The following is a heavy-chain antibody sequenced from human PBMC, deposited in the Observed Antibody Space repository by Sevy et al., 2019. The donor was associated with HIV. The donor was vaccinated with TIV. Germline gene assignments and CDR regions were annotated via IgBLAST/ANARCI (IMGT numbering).Heavy chain of an antibody. CDR1: GFTFSDYA. D-gene: IGHD3-9*01. J-gene: IGHJ6*02. Sequence: GGSLRLSCAVSGFTFSDYAIHWVRQAPGKGLEWVAFIWYDGSNKYYTDFVKGRFAISRDNSRNTLHLQMNSLRVEDTAVYYCAKLVVPGASNDDLLTRYPDLRVNYGMDVWGQGTTVTVSS. CDR3: AKLVVPGASNDDLLTRYPDLRVNYGMDV. CDR2: IWYDGSNK. V-gene: IGHV3-30*02.